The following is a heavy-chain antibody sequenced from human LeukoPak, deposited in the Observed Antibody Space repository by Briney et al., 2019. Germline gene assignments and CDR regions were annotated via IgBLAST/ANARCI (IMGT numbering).Heavy chain of an antibody. D-gene: IGHD3-10*01. V-gene: IGHV3-30*04. CDR2: ISYDGSNK. J-gene: IGHJ4*02. Sequence: PGGSLRLSCAASGFTFSSYAMHWVRQAPGKGLEWVAVISYDGSNKYYADSVKGRFTISRDNSKNTLYLQMNSLRAEDTAVYYCAIRVGGSGSPHFDYWGQGTLVTVSS. CDR1: GFTFSSYA. CDR3: AIRVGGSGSPHFDY.